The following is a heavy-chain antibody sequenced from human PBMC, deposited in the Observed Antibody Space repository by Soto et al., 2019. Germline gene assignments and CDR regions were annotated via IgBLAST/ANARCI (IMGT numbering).Heavy chain of an antibody. CDR1: GFSFGSYW. Sequence: EVQLVESGGGLVQPGGSLRLSCAASGFSFGSYWMHWVRQAPGKGLVWVSRINSDGGTTSYADSVKGQFTISRDNAKNTLYLQMNSLRAEDTAVYYSARGPSYSSSWYGLDSWGQGILVIVSS. D-gene: IGHD6-13*01. CDR3: ARGPSYSSSWYGLDS. CDR2: INSDGGTT. V-gene: IGHV3-74*01. J-gene: IGHJ4*02.